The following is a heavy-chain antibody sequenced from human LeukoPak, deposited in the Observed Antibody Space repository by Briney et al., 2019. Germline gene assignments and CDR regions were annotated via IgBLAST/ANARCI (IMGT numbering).Heavy chain of an antibody. J-gene: IGHJ6*02. Sequence: GESLRISCKGSGYSFTSYWISWVRQMPGKGLEWMGRIDPSDSYTNYSPSFQGHVTISADKSISTAYLQWSSLKASDTAMYYCASPGRVIAYCGGDCHYGMDVWGQGATVTVS. V-gene: IGHV5-10-1*01. CDR2: IDPSDSYT. CDR3: ASPGRVIAYCGGDCHYGMDV. D-gene: IGHD2-21*02. CDR1: GYSFTSYW.